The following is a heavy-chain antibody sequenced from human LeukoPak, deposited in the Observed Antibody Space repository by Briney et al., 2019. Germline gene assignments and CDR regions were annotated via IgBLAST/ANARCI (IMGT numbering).Heavy chain of an antibody. CDR1: GFTFSSYA. D-gene: IGHD5-12*01. J-gene: IGHJ4*02. Sequence: TGGSLRLSCSASGFTFSSYAMHWVRQAPGKGLEYVSAISSNGGSTYYVDSVKGRFTISRDNSKNTLYLQMSSLRAEDTAVYYCVKDEGYSGYDRDYWGQGTLVTVSS. V-gene: IGHV3-64D*09. CDR3: VKDEGYSGYDRDY. CDR2: ISSNGGST.